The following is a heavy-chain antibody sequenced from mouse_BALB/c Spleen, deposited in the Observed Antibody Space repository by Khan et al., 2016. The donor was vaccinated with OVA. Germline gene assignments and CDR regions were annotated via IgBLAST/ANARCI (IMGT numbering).Heavy chain of an antibody. CDR1: GFTFSDYY. CDR3: TREGYGSGFAY. D-gene: IGHD1-2*01. CDR2: VSDGGNDT. Sequence: EVELVESGGGLVKPGGSLKLSCAASGFTFSDYYMYWVRQTPEKRLEWVATVSDGGNDTSYPDSVQGRFTISRDNAKNNLYLQMNSLKSEDTAIYDCTREGYGSGFAYWGQGTLVTVSA. V-gene: IGHV5-4*02. J-gene: IGHJ3*01.